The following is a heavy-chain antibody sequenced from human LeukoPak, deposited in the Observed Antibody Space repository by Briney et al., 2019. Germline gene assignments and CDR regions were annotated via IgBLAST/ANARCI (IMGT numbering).Heavy chain of an antibody. J-gene: IGHJ4*02. CDR1: GYIFTTCY. CDR2: INPSGGST. D-gene: IGHD6-19*01. Sequence: ASVKVSFKTSGYIFTTCYVHWVRQAPGQGLEWMGLINPSGGSTSYAQKFQGRVTMTRDTSTSTVYMEMSSLRSEDTAVYYCAKDAVAGTYYFDYWGQGTLVTVSP. CDR3: AKDAVAGTYYFDY. V-gene: IGHV1-46*01.